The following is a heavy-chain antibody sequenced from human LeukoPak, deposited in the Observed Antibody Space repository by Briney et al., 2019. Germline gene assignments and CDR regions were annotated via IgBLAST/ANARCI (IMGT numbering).Heavy chain of an antibody. J-gene: IGHJ5*02. CDR3: AREVIGATIGKVHWFDP. CDR2: INPNSGGT. CDR1: GYTFTGYY. D-gene: IGHD5-12*01. V-gene: IGHV1-2*02. Sequence: ASVTVSCKASGYTFTGYYMHWVRQAPGQGLEWMGWINPNSGGTNYAQKFQGRVTMTRDTSISTAYMELSRLRPDDTAVYYCAREVIGATIGKVHWFDPWGQGTLVTVCS.